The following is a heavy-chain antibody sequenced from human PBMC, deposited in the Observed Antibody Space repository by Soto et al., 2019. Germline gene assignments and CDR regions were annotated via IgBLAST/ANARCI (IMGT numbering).Heavy chain of an antibody. CDR1: GGTFSSYA. Sequence: SLQVSCKASGGTFSSYAISWVRQAPGQGLEWMGGIIPIFGTANYAQKFQGRVTITADESTSTAYMELSSLRSEDTAVYYCARDRGYYDDSSGYYYAFEIWGQGKMVTVSS. D-gene: IGHD3-22*01. V-gene: IGHV1-69*13. CDR3: ARDRGYYDDSSGYYYAFEI. J-gene: IGHJ3*02. CDR2: IIPIFGTA.